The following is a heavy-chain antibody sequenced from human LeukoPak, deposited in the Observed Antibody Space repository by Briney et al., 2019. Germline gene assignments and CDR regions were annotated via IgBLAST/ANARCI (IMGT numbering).Heavy chain of an antibody. CDR1: GYTFTSYD. D-gene: IGHD3-3*02. J-gene: IGHJ5*02. CDR2: MNPNSGNT. V-gene: IGHV1-8*01. Sequence: ASVKVSCKASGYTFTSYDINWVRQATGQGLEWMGWMNPNSGNTGYAQKFQGRVTMTRNTSISTAYMELSSLRSEDTAVYYCARGHHFWSGFNWFDPWGQGTLVTVSS. CDR3: ARGHHFWSGFNWFDP.